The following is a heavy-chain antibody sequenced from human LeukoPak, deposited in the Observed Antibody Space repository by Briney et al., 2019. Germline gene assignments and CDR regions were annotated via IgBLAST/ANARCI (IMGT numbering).Heavy chain of an antibody. CDR1: GFTLRSHS. Sequence: PGAPLSLSCAASGFTLRSHSMTWVRQPPAHALQSASPIPTRPSSHIDYADSVKGRFTISRDNAKNSLYLQMNSLRAEDTAVYYCAREGPMAARILASHYYYYGMDVWGQGTTVTVSS. CDR2: IPTRPSSHI. D-gene: IGHD6-6*01. V-gene: IGHV3-21*01. CDR3: AREGPMAARILASHYYYYGMDV. J-gene: IGHJ6*02.